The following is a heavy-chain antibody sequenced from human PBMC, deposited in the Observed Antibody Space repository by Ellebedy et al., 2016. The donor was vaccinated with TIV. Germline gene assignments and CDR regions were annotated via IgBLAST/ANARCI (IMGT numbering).Heavy chain of an antibody. J-gene: IGHJ5*02. Sequence: GESLKISCKGSGYSFTTFWISWVRQMPGKGLEWMGRIDRSDSYTNYSPSFQGHVTISADKSISTAYLQWSSLKASDTAIYYCARFGGSSSSWFDPWGQGTLVTVSS. V-gene: IGHV5-10-1*01. D-gene: IGHD6-6*01. CDR1: GYSFTTFW. CDR3: ARFGGSSSSWFDP. CDR2: IDRSDSYT.